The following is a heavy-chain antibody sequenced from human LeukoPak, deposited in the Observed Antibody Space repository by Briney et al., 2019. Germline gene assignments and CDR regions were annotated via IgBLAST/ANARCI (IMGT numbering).Heavy chain of an antibody. CDR1: GFTFSSYA. V-gene: IGHV3-30-3*01. Sequence: PGRSLRLSCAASGFTFSSYAMHWVRQAPGKGLEWVAVISYDGSNKYYADSVKGRFTISRDNSKNTLYLQMNSLRAEDTAVYYCARASSSSSRGNWFDPWGQGTLVTVSS. CDR2: ISYDGSNK. D-gene: IGHD6-6*01. CDR3: ARASSSSSRGNWFDP. J-gene: IGHJ5*02.